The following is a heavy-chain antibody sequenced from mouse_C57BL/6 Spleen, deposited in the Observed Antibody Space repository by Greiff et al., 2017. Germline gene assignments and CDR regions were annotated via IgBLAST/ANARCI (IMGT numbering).Heavy chain of an antibody. J-gene: IGHJ3*01. D-gene: IGHD4-1*01. CDR1: GYTFTDYE. CDR3: TTGTVAWFAY. Sequence: QVQLQQSGAELVRPGASVTLSCKASGYTFTDYEMHWVKQTPVHGLEWIGAIDPETGGTAYNQKFKGKAILTADKSSSTAYMELRSLTSEDSAVYYCTTGTVAWFAYWVQGTLVTVSA. V-gene: IGHV1-15*01. CDR2: IDPETGGT.